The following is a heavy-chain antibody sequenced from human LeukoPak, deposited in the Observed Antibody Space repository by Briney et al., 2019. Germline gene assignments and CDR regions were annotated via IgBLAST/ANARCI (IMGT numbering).Heavy chain of an antibody. CDR1: GFTFSSYA. CDR2: ISGSGGST. D-gene: IGHD1-1*01. J-gene: IGHJ6*02. CDR3: AKVPANWNYYYGMDV. V-gene: IGHV3-23*01. Sequence: GGSLRLSCAASGFTFSSYAMSWVRQAPGKGLEWVSAISGSGGSTYYADSVKGRFTISRDNSKNTLYLQMNSLRAEDTAVYYCAKVPANWNYYYGMDVWGQGTTVTVSS.